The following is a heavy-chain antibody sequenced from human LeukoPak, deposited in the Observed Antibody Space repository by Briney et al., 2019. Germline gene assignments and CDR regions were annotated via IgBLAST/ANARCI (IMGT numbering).Heavy chain of an antibody. J-gene: IGHJ4*02. Sequence: GGSLILSCTASGFTFGDYAMSWFRQAPGKGLEWVGFIRSKAYGGTTEYAASVKGRFTISRDDSKSIAYLQMNSLKTEDTAVYYCTRDIDYYGSGSYLADYWGQGTLVTVSS. D-gene: IGHD3-10*01. CDR2: IRSKAYGGTT. V-gene: IGHV3-49*03. CDR1: GFTFGDYA. CDR3: TRDIDYYGSGSYLADY.